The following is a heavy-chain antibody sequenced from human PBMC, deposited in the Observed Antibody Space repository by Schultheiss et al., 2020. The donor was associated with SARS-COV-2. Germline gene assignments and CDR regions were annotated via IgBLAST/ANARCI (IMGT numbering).Heavy chain of an antibody. CDR2: INHSGST. V-gene: IGHV4-34*01. CDR3: ARVQFAGIVPGGYGMDV. J-gene: IGHJ6*02. D-gene: IGHD1-26*01. Sequence: SETLSLTCAVYGGSFSGYYWSWIRQPPGKGLEWIGEINHSGSTNYNPSLKSRVTISVDTSKNQFSLKLSSVTAADTAVYYCARVQFAGIVPGGYGMDVWGQGTTVTVSS. CDR1: GGSFSGYY.